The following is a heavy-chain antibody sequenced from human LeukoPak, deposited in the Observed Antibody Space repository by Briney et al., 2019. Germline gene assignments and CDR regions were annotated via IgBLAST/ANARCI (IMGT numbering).Heavy chain of an antibody. J-gene: IGHJ6*03. V-gene: IGHV3-48*03. D-gene: IGHD2-15*01. CDR2: ISSSGSTI. Sequence: GSLRLSCAASGFTFSSYEMNWVRQAPGKGLEWVSYISSSGSTIYYADSVKGRFTISRDNAKNSLYLQMNSLRAEDTAVYYCARGSYGVANDYYYYYMDVWGKGTTVTVSS. CDR3: ARGSYGVANDYYYYYMDV. CDR1: GFTFSSYE.